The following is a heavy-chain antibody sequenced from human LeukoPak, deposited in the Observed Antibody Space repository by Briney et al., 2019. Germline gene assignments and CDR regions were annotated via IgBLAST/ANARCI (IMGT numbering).Heavy chain of an antibody. CDR3: ARGVVRDYASDY. J-gene: IGHJ4*02. CDR2: NGVST. V-gene: IGHV3-74*01. Sequence: GGSLRLSCATSGFTLSSYWMHWVRQVPGKGLEWLSRNGVSTSYADSVKGRFTISRDNAKNSLYLQMNSLRAEDTAVYYCARGVVRDYASDYWGQGTLVTVSS. D-gene: IGHD3-10*01. CDR1: GFTLSSYW.